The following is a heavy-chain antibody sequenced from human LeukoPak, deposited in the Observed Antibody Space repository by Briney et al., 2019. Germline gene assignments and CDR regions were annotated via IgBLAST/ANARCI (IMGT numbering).Heavy chain of an antibody. Sequence: GGSLRLSCAASGFTVSSNYMSWVRQAPGKGLEWVSVIYSGGSTYYAGSVKGRFTISRDNSKNTLYLQMNSLRAEDTAVYYCARTEAAAAFDPWGQGTLVTVSS. J-gene: IGHJ5*02. CDR1: GFTVSSNY. CDR3: ARTEAAAAFDP. CDR2: IYSGGST. D-gene: IGHD6-13*01. V-gene: IGHV3-66*01.